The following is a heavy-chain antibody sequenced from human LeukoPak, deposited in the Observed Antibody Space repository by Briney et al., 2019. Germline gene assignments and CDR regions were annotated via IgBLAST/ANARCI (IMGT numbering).Heavy chain of an antibody. CDR3: ARVGRGYSYGYFDY. J-gene: IGHJ4*02. CDR1: GYTFTGYY. D-gene: IGHD5-18*01. CDR2: INTHSGGT. Sequence: ASVKVACKASGYTFTGYYMHWVRQAPGQVLEWMGWINTHSGGTNYAQKFQGRVTMTRDTSISTASMELSRLRSDDTAVYYCARVGRGYSYGYFDYWGQGTLVTVSS. V-gene: IGHV1-2*02.